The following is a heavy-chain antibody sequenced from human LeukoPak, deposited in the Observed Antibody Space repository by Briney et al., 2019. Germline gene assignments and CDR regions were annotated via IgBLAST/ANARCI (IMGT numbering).Heavy chain of an antibody. CDR2: INHSGST. CDR3: ARGVWLRWLQNWFDP. V-gene: IGHV4-39*07. Sequence: PSETLSLTCTVSGDSITSSAFYWSWIRQPPGKGLEWIGEINHSGSTNYNPSLKSRVTISVDTSKNQFSLKLSSVTAADTAVYYCARGVWLRWLQNWFDPWGQGTLVTVSS. CDR1: GDSITSSAFY. J-gene: IGHJ5*02. D-gene: IGHD5-24*01.